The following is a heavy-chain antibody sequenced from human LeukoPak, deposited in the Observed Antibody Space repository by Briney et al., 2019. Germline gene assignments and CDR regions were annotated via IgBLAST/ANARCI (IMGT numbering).Heavy chain of an antibody. CDR1: GGSISSGGYY. J-gene: IGHJ6*02. CDR2: IYYSGST. CDR3: ARVPLYYYGMDV. D-gene: IGHD2-8*01. Sequence: SQTLSLTCTVSGGSISSGGYYWSWICQHPGKGLEWIGYIYYSGSTYYNPSLKSRVTISVDMSKNQFSLKLSSVTAADTAVYYCARVPLYYYGMDVWGQGTTVTVSS. V-gene: IGHV4-31*03.